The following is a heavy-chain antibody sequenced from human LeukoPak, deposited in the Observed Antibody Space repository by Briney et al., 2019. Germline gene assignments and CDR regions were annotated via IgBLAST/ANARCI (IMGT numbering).Heavy chain of an antibody. CDR3: ARMLRSTLFDY. CDR2: ISGSGSSI. D-gene: IGHD1-1*01. V-gene: IGHV3-21*05. CDR1: EFTSSSYS. Sequence: PGGSLRLSCAASEFTSSSYSMNWVRQAPGRGLEWVSYISGSGSSIYYADSVKGRFTISRDNAKNSLYLQMNSLRAEDTAVYYCARMLRSTLFDYWGQGTLVTVSS. J-gene: IGHJ4*02.